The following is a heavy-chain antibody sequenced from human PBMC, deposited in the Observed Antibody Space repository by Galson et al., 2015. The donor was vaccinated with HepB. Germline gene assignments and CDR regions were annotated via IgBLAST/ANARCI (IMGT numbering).Heavy chain of an antibody. CDR2: ISSSSSYT. CDR1: GGSISSSSYY. V-gene: IGHV3-11*06. D-gene: IGHD3-22*01. Sequence: LSLTCTVSGGSISSSSYYWGWIRQPPGKGLEWVSYISSSSSYTNYADSVKGRFTISRDNAKNSLYLQMNSLRAEDTAVYYCARAAYYYDSSGYYAIWGQGTLVTVSS. J-gene: IGHJ4*02. CDR3: ARAAYYYDSSGYYAI.